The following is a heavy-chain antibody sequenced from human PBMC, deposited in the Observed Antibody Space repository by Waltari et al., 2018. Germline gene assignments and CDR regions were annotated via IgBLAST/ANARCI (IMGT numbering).Heavy chain of an antibody. CDR2: ISSRSDTI. CDR1: GFIFSSYS. CDR3: ARVVYAMEFDP. D-gene: IGHD2-8*01. J-gene: IGHJ5*02. V-gene: IGHV3-48*04. Sequence: EEQLVESGGGLVQPGGSLILSCAASGFIFSSYSMSWVRQAPGKGLEWLSYISSRSDTIFYADSVKCRFTISRDNGKNSLYLQMNSLRAEDTAVYYCARVVYAMEFDPWGQGTLVTVSS.